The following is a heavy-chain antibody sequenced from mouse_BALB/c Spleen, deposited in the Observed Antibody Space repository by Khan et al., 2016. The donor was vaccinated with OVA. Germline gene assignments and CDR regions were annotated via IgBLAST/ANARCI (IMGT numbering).Heavy chain of an antibody. D-gene: IGHD2-1*01. J-gene: IGHJ3*01. CDR3: ATLYGNPVAY. V-gene: IGHV14-3*02. Sequence: VQLQQSGAELVKPGASVKLSCSASGFNIKDTYIHWVKQRPEQGLEWIGRIDPPNDDSKYGPKFQDKATLTADTSYNTVYLQLSSLTSEDTAVYYCATLYGNPVAYGGQGTLVSVSA. CDR2: IDPPNDDS. CDR1: GFNIKDTY.